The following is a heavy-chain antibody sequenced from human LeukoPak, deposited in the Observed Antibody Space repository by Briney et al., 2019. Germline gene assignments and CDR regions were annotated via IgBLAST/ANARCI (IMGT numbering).Heavy chain of an antibody. V-gene: IGHV4-39*07. CDR1: GCSLSSNSYY. Sequence: KTSETLSPTCTVSGCSLSSNSYYWGWIRQPPGKGLEWIGSTYYSGSTYYNPSLKSRVTISIDTSKNQFSLKLNSVTAADTAVYYCARGTPPSSSCYDYWGQGTLVTVSS. D-gene: IGHD6-13*01. J-gene: IGHJ4*02. CDR2: TYYSGST. CDR3: ARGTPPSSSCYDY.